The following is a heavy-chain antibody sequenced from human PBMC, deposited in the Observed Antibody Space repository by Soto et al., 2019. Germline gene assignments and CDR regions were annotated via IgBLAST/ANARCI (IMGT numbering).Heavy chain of an antibody. CDR3: AKENWPRDYNYYGMDV. CDR2: ISFDGNNK. V-gene: IGHV3-30*18. Sequence: QVQLVESGGGVVQPGRSLRLSCAASGFTLSTYGMYWVRQAPGKGLEWVALISFDGNNKKYGDSVKGRFTISRDTTKNTLELQMNSLRPEDTAVYYCAKENWPRDYNYYGMDVWGQGTTVSVS. CDR1: GFTLSTYG. J-gene: IGHJ6*02.